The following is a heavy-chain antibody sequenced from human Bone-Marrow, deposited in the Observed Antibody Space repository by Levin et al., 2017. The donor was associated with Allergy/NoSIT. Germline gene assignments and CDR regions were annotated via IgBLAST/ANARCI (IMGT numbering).Heavy chain of an antibody. CDR2: LSSSGRT. CDR1: GGSIRSSF. J-gene: IGHJ4*02. V-gene: IGHV4-59*01. Sequence: SQTLSLPCTVSGGSIRSSFWSWIRPPPGQGLEWVGYLSSSGRTDYNPSLKSRVTISGDTSKNELSLKLRSVTAADTAVYFCARDKSGSYFSFENWGQGTLVTVSA. D-gene: IGHD1-26*01. CDR3: ARDKSGSYFSFEN.